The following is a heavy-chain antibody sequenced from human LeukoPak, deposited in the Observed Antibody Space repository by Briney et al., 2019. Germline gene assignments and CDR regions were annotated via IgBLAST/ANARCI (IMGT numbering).Heavy chain of an antibody. D-gene: IGHD5-24*01. CDR2: IIPNSGGT. Sequence: ASVKVSCKASGYTFTGYYMHWVRQAPGQGLEWMGWIIPNSGGTNYAQKFQGRVTMTRDTSISTAYMELSRLRSDDTAVYYCARLEMATIKAFDIWGQRTMVTVSS. CDR1: GYTFTGYY. V-gene: IGHV1-2*02. CDR3: ARLEMATIKAFDI. J-gene: IGHJ3*02.